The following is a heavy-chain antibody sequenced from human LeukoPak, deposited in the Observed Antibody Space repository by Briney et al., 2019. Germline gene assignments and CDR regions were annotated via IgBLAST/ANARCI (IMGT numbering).Heavy chain of an antibody. CDR1: GFTFSSYS. V-gene: IGHV3-21*01. J-gene: IGHJ4*02. CDR2: ISSSSSYI. D-gene: IGHD3-3*01. Sequence: PGGSLRLSCAASGFTFSSYSMNWVRQAPGKGLEWVSSISSSSSYIYYADSVKGRFTISRDNSKNTLYLQMNSLRAEDTAVYYCAKDIAGAFLEWTFDYWGQGTLVTVSS. CDR3: AKDIAGAFLEWTFDY.